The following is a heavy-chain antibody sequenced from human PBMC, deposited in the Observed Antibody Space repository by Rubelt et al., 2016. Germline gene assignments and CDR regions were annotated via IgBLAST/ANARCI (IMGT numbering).Heavy chain of an antibody. D-gene: IGHD3-22*01. CDR2: VNGDGSST. CDR3: ARGPGENYDNSGYLIDY. V-gene: IGHV3-74*02. J-gene: IGHJ4*02. CDR1: GFTFNTHW. Sequence: VQLVESGGDVVQPGRSLRLSCAASGFTFNTHWMHWVRQAPGQGLMWVSRVNGDGSSTRYSASVKGRLTISRDKPKNTRELEMKRLSGEDTAVYYLARGPGENYDNSGYLIDYWGRGTLVTVSS.